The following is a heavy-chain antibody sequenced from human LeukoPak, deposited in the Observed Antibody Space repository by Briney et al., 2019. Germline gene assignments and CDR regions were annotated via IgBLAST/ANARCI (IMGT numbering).Heavy chain of an antibody. CDR1: GGSISRYY. J-gene: IGHJ4*02. CDR2: IYSSWST. D-gene: IGHD3-16*01. Sequence: PETLSLTCSVSGGSISRYYWSWIREPAGKGLECIGRIYSSWSTNYNPSLKSRVTMSVDTSKNQFSLKLSSVTAADTAVYYCAGTAYHYFDYWGPGTLVTVSS. CDR3: AGTAYHYFDY. V-gene: IGHV4-4*07.